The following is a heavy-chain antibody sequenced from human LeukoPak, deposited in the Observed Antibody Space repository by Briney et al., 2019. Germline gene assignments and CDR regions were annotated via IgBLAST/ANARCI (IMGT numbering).Heavy chain of an antibody. CDR2: INPNSGGT. CDR1: GYTFTGYY. Sequence: ASVKVSCKASGYTFTGYYMHWVRQAPGQGLEWMGWINPNSGGTNYAQKFQGRVTMTRDTSISTAYMELSRLRSDDTAVYYCAGSEDTTAGFDYWGQGTLVTVSS. J-gene: IGHJ4*02. D-gene: IGHD1-26*01. CDR3: AGSEDTTAGFDY. V-gene: IGHV1-2*02.